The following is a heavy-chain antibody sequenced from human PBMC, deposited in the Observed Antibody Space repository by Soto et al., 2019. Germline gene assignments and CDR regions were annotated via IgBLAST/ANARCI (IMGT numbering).Heavy chain of an antibody. CDR1: GGSISSSSYF. CDR2: IYYSGST. Sequence: PSETLSLTCTVSGGSISSSSYFWGWIRQPPGKGLEWIGSIYYSGSTYSNPSLKGQVTISVDTSRNQFSLKLIFLTAADTAVYYCARLQQQLVLWGQGTLVTVSS. V-gene: IGHV4-39*01. J-gene: IGHJ4*02. CDR3: ARLQQQLVL. D-gene: IGHD6-13*01.